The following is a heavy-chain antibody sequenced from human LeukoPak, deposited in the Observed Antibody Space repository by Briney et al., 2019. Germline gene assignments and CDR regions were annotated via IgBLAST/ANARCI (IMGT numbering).Heavy chain of an antibody. Sequence: SETLSLTCTVSGGSVTNSNYFWGWIRQPPGKGLEWIGTIYYSGSTYYSPSLESRVTISVDTSKNRVSLKLSSVTAADTAVYYCASTSEGDGWFDPWGQGTLVTVSS. D-gene: IGHD2-21*02. V-gene: IGHV4-39*07. CDR3: ASTSEGDGWFDP. CDR1: GGSVTNSNYF. CDR2: IYYSGST. J-gene: IGHJ5*02.